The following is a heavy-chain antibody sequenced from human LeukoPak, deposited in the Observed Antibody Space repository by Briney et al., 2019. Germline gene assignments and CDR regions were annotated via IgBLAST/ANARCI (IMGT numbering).Heavy chain of an antibody. Sequence: PSETLSLTCAVYGGSFSGYYWSWIRQPPGKGLEWIGEINHSGSTNYNPSLKSRVTISVDTSKNQFSLKLSSVTAADTAVYYCARHLGYSSSWYVNWFDPWGQGTLVTVSS. V-gene: IGHV4-34*01. CDR3: ARHLGYSSSWYVNWFDP. D-gene: IGHD6-13*01. J-gene: IGHJ5*02. CDR1: GGSFSGYY. CDR2: INHSGST.